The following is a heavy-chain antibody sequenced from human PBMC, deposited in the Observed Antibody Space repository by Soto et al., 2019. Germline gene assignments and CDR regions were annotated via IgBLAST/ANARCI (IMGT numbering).Heavy chain of an antibody. CDR1: GFIFRDYA. Sequence: VQLLESGGGLVQPGGSLRLSCAASGFIFRDYAMNWVRQAPGKGLEWVSDISGSGDSARYADSVKGRFTISRDNSRNTLDLQINSQRVDDTSVYYCGKERRFSGWSVCNFWGQGTLVTVSS. CDR2: ISGSGDSA. V-gene: IGHV3-23*01. D-gene: IGHD6-19*01. CDR3: GKERRFSGWSVCNF. J-gene: IGHJ4*02.